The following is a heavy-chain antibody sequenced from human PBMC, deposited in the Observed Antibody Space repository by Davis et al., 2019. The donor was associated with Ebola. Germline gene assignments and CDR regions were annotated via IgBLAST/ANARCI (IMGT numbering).Heavy chain of an antibody. Sequence: GESLKISCKDSGNSFNSHWIGWVRQMPGKALEWMGIIYTGDSDTRYNPSFRGQVTISADDSNKTAFVQWSRLKASDTAMYYCATLRRTITGMDDGFDIWGQGTMVTVSS. V-gene: IGHV5-51*01. J-gene: IGHJ3*02. CDR1: GNSFNSHW. CDR2: IYTGDSDT. CDR3: ATLRRTITGMDDGFDI. D-gene: IGHD2-8*02.